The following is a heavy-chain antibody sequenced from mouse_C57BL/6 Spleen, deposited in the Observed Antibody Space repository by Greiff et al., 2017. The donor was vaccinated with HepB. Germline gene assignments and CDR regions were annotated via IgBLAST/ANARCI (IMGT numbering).Heavy chain of an antibody. Sequence: QVQLQQPGAELVKPGASVKLSCKASGYTFTSYWMHWVKQRPGQGLEWIGMIHPNSGSTNYNEKFKSKATLTVDKSSSTAYMRLSGLTSEGSAVYYCARLAAVVELYYFDYWGQGTTLTVSS. CDR3: ARLAAVVELYYFDY. D-gene: IGHD1-1*01. J-gene: IGHJ2*01. CDR1: GYTFTSYW. V-gene: IGHV1-64*01. CDR2: IHPNSGST.